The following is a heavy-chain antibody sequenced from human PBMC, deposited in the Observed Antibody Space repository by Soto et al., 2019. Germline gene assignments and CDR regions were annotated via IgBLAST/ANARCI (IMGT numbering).Heavy chain of an antibody. Sequence: EVHLVESGGGLVKPGGSLRLSCAASGVTFSSYSMNWVRQAPGKGLEWVSSISRSSSYIYYADSVKGRFTISRDNAKNSLYLQVNSLRAEDTAVYYCARDLVGPLYYYYYMDVWGKGTTVTVSS. CDR1: GVTFSSYS. V-gene: IGHV3-21*01. J-gene: IGHJ6*03. D-gene: IGHD2-8*02. CDR3: ARDLVGPLYYYYYMDV. CDR2: ISRSSSYI.